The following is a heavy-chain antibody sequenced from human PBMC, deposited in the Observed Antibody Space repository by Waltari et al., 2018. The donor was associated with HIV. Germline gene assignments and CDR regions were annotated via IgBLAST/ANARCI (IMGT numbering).Heavy chain of an antibody. CDR3: ARHALRVGAAYWSFDL. V-gene: IGHV4-39*01. D-gene: IGHD1-26*01. CDR1: GDSISNSNSF. Sequence: QLQLQESGPGLVKPSETLSLHCTVSGDSISNSNSFWGRFPQPPGKWLEWIGRIYYSGSTYYNPSLKSRVTISVDTSKNQFSLKVNSVTAADTAVYYCARHALRVGAAYWSFDLWGRGTLVTVSS. CDR2: IYYSGST. J-gene: IGHJ2*01.